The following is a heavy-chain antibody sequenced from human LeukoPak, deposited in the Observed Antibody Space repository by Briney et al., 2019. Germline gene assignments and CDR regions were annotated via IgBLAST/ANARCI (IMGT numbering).Heavy chain of an antibody. CDR2: ISYDGSNK. D-gene: IGHD3-22*01. J-gene: IGHJ4*02. CDR1: GFTFSSYG. Sequence: PGGSLRLSCAASGFTFSSYGMHWVRQAPGKGLEWVAVISYDGSNKYYADSVKGRFTISRDNSKNTLYLQMNSLRAEDTAVYYCAKDYDDSSGYYSHLFGYWGQGTLVTVSS. CDR3: AKDYDDSSGYYSHLFGY. V-gene: IGHV3-30*18.